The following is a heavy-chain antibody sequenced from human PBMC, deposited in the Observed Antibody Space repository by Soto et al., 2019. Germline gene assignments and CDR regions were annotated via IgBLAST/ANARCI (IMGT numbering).Heavy chain of an antibody. D-gene: IGHD1-26*01. CDR1: GFTFSSYG. CDR2: ISYDGSNK. Sequence: QVQLVESGGGVVQPGRSLRLSCAASGFTFSSYGMHWVRQAPGKGLEWVAVISYDGSNKYYADSVKGRFTISRDNSKNTLYPQMNSLRAEDTAVYYCAKDQGGGATDYWGQGTLVTVSS. V-gene: IGHV3-30*18. J-gene: IGHJ4*02. CDR3: AKDQGGGATDY.